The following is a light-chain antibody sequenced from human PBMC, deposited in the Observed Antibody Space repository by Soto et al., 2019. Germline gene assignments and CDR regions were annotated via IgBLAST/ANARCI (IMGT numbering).Light chain of an antibody. CDR1: XNXVGGXNY. Sequence: QSALTQPASVSGSPGQXITISCAXTXNXVGGXNYVSWYQXHPGKAPKLLIYEVRHRPSGVXHRFSGSKSGDTASLTIAGLQAEDEADYYCNSYSRGTTLRVFGTGTKVTVL. J-gene: IGLJ1*01. V-gene: IGLV2-14*01. CDR2: EVR. CDR3: NSYSRGTTLRV.